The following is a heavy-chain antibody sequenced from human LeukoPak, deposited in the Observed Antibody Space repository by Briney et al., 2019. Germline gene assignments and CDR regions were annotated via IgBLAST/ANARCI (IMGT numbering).Heavy chain of an antibody. J-gene: IGHJ6*03. Sequence: GGSLRLSCAASGFTVSGNYMSWVRQAPGTGLEWVSVIYSAGSTYYADSVKGRFTISRDNSKNTLYLQMNSLRVEDTAVYYCARAKGSWNYQYYYYMDVWGKGTTVTVSS. D-gene: IGHD1-7*01. CDR2: IYSAGST. V-gene: IGHV3-53*01. CDR3: ARAKGSWNYQYYYYMDV. CDR1: GFTVSGNY.